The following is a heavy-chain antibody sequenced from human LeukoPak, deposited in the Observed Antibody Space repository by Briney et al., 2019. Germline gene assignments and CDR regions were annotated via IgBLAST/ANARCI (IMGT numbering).Heavy chain of an antibody. V-gene: IGHV4-59*01. J-gene: IGHJ6*03. Sequence: PSETLSLTCTVPGGSISTYYWSWVRQPPGKGLEWIGYGYYSGSTDYIPSLKSRVTISVDTSKNQFSLKLTSATAADTAVYYCVRSADRVIRGAPPYYYYHMDVWGKGTTVTVSS. CDR3: VRSADRVIRGAPPYYYYHMDV. CDR1: GGSISTYY. CDR2: GYYSGST. D-gene: IGHD3-10*01.